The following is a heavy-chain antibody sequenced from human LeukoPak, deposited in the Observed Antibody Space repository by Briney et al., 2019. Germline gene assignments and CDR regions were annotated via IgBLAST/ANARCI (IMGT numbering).Heavy chain of an antibody. CDR3: ARLSDGYNDY. CDR2: IYLGDSDT. Sequence: GESLKISCKGSGYTFTSYWIGWVRQMPGKGLEWMGIIYLGDSDTRYSPSFQGQVTISADKSITTAYLHWGSLTASDTAMYYCARLSDGYNDYWGQGTLVTVSS. V-gene: IGHV5-51*01. CDR1: GYTFTSYW. D-gene: IGHD5-24*01. J-gene: IGHJ4*02.